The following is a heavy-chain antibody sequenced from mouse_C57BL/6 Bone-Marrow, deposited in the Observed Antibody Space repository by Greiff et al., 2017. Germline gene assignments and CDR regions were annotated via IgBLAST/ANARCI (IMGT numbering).Heavy chain of an antibody. CDR2: IYPSGSET. V-gene: IGHV1-61*01. CDR1: GYTFTSYW. D-gene: IGHD1-1*01. CDR3: ARGVFELIATGRSAMDY. J-gene: IGHJ4*01. Sequence: QVQLQQPGAELVRPGSSVKLSCKASGYTFTSYWMDWVKQRPGQGLEWIGNIYPSGSETHYNQKFKDKATLTVDKSSSTAYMQLSSLTSEDSAVYYCARGVFELIATGRSAMDYCGQGTSGTVSS.